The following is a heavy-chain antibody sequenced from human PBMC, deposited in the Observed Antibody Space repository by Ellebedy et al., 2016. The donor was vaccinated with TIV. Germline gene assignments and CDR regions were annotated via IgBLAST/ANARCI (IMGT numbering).Heavy chain of an antibody. V-gene: IGHV3-74*01. CDR3: ARDHPPGIENFDY. D-gene: IGHD3-10*01. J-gene: IGHJ4*02. Sequence: PGGSLRLSCAASGFTFSSYWMHWVRQAPGKGLVWVSRIISDGSSTSYADSVKGRFTISRDNAKNTLYLQMNSLRAEDTAVYYCARDHPPGIENFDYWGQGTLVTVSS. CDR2: IISDGSST. CDR1: GFTFSSYW.